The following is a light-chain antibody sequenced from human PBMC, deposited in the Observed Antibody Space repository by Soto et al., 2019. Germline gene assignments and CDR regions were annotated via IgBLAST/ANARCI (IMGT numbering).Light chain of an antibody. J-gene: IGKJ5*01. Sequence: DVVMTQSPLYLPVTLGQPASISCRSNQSLVHSDGIAYFSWFQQRPGRSTRRLIYKVSDRDSGVPARFSSSGSGTDFALKISRVEAEEVGVYYCMQGTHWPITFGQGTRLEIK. V-gene: IGKV2-30*02. CDR3: MQGTHWPIT. CDR1: QSLVHSDGIAY. CDR2: KVS.